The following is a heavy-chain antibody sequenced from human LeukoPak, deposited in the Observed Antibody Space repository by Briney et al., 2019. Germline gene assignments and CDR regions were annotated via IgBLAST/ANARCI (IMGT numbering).Heavy chain of an antibody. CDR2: ISGSGGGT. D-gene: IGHD6-19*01. CDR1: GFTFSSYA. V-gene: IGHV3-23*01. Sequence: GGSLRLSCAASGFTFSSYAMSWVRHAPGKGLEWVSAISGSGGGTYYADSVKGRFTISRDNSKNTLYLQMNSLRAEDTAVYYCAKVSCQLYSSGSTFDYWGQGTLVTVSS. CDR3: AKVSCQLYSSGSTFDY. J-gene: IGHJ4*02.